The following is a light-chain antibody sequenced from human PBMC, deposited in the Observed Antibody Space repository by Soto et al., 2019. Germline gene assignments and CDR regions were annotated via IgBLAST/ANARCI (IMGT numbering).Light chain of an antibody. V-gene: IGKV1-5*03. CDR1: QSISSW. CDR2: KAS. J-gene: IGKJ1*01. Sequence: DIQMTQSPSTLSASVGDRVTITCRASQSISSWLAWYQQKPGKAPKLLIYKASSLESGVPSRFSGSGSGTEFTLTISSLQPDDFATYYCQQYNSYSRGSFGQGTKGDIK. CDR3: QQYNSYSRGS.